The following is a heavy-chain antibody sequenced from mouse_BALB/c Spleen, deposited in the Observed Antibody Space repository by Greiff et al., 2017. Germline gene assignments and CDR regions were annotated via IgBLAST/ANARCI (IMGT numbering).Heavy chain of an antibody. CDR2: IWSGGST. V-gene: IGHV2-2*02. D-gene: IGHD2-1*01. CDR3: ARNKGYGNYDWYFDV. J-gene: IGHJ1*01. CDR1: GFSLTSYG. Sequence: VKLQESGPGLVQPSQSLSITCTVSGFSLTSYGVHWVRQSPGKGLEWLGVIWSGGSTDYNAAFISRLSISKDNSKSQVFFKMNSLQANDTAIYYCARNKGYGNYDWYFDVWGAGTTVTVSS.